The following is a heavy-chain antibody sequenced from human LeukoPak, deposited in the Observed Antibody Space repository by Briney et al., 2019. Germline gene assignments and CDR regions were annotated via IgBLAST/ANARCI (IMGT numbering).Heavy chain of an antibody. V-gene: IGHV1-18*04. CDR2: ISAYNGNT. J-gene: IGHJ4*02. Sequence: ASVKVSCKASGYTFTGYYVHWVRQAPGQGLEWMGWISAYNGNTNYAQKLQGRVTMTTDTFTSTAYMELSRLRSDDTAVYYCARKIKYSSSWYGYWGQGTLVTVSS. D-gene: IGHD6-13*01. CDR3: ARKIKYSSSWYGY. CDR1: GYTFTGYY.